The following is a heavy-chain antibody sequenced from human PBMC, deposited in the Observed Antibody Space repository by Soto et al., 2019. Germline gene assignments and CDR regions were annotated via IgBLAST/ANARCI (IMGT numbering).Heavy chain of an antibody. D-gene: IGHD1-26*01. V-gene: IGHV3-23*01. CDR2: ISAHGDSA. Sequence: PGGALRLSCADSGLTFSNSAMNWVRQAPGKGLEWDSVISAHGDSAYYADSVKGRFTISRDNSKNTLYLQMDNLRAEDTAHYFCANGPVVGANYKYYDMDVWGRGTTVTVSS. CDR3: ANGPVVGANYKYYDMDV. J-gene: IGHJ6*02. CDR1: GLTFSNSA.